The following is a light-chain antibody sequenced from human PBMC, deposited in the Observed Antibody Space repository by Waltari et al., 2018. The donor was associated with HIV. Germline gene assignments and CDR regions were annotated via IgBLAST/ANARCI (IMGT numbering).Light chain of an antibody. CDR2: WAS. CDR3: QQYYTLRST. J-gene: IGKJ4*01. CDR1: RTVLYNRNY. V-gene: IGKV4-1*01. Sequence: DIVMTQSPDSLAVSLGARATVTCTSSRTVLYNRNYLAWYQQKPGQPPKVLIYWASTRAIGFPDRFSSSGSGTDFSLTISRVQADDVAIYYCQQYYTLRSTFGGWTKIEI.